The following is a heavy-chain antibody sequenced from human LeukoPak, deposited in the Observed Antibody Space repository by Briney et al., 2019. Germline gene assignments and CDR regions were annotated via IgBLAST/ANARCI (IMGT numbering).Heavy chain of an antibody. Sequence: GGSLRLSCAASGFTFSSYSMNWVRQAPGKGLEWVSYISSSSSTIYYADSVKGRFTISRDNAKNSLYLQMNSLRAEDTAVYYCASILYGDYGAFDIWGQGTMVTVSS. V-gene: IGHV3-48*04. CDR1: GFTFSSYS. CDR3: ASILYGDYGAFDI. D-gene: IGHD4-17*01. J-gene: IGHJ3*02. CDR2: ISSSSSTI.